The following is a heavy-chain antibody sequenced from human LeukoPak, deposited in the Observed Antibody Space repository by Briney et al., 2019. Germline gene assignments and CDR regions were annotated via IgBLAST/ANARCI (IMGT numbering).Heavy chain of an antibody. CDR1: GFTFSSYS. J-gene: IGHJ4*02. D-gene: IGHD3-10*01. V-gene: IGHV3-48*04. CDR3: ARGSGSYYQVRTHDY. CDR2: ISSSSSTI. Sequence: GGSLRLSCAASGFTFSSYSMNWVRQAPGKGLEWGSYISSSSSTIYYADSVKGRFTISRDNAKNSLYLQMNSLRAEDTAVYYCARGSGSYYQVRTHDYWGQGTLVTVS.